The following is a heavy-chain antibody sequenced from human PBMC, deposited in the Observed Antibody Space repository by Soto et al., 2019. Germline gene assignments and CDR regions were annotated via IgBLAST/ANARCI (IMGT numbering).Heavy chain of an antibody. D-gene: IGHD6-19*01. CDR1: GFTFSTYW. CDR2: IKEDGGEK. J-gene: IGHJ5*02. Sequence: EVQLVESGGGLVQPGGSLRLSCAVSGFTFSTYWMTWVRQAPGKGLEWVANIKEDGGEKHYVESVRGRFTISRDNAKKSLYLEMNSLRADDTAVYYCAGGSGWESGTWGQGTLVTVSS. V-gene: IGHV3-7*05. CDR3: AGGSGWESGT.